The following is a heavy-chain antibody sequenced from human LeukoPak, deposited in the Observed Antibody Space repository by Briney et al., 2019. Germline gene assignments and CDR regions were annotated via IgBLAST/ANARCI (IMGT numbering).Heavy chain of an antibody. J-gene: IGHJ4*02. CDR1: GYSFTSYW. Sequence: GESLKISCKGSGYSFTSYWIGWVRQMPGKGLEWMGIIYPGDSDTRYSPSFQGQVTISADKSISTAYLQWSSLKASDTAMYYCARRMGTYYDFWSGYSGGNFDYWGQGTLVTVSS. CDR2: IYPGDSDT. CDR3: ARRMGTYYDFWSGYSGGNFDY. V-gene: IGHV5-51*01. D-gene: IGHD3-3*01.